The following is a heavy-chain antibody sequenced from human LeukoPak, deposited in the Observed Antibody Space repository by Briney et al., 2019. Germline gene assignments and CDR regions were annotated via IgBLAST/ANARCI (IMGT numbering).Heavy chain of an antibody. D-gene: IGHD2-2*01. CDR2: IYPGDSDT. V-gene: IGHV5-51*01. CDR1: GYSFSTYW. Sequence: GESLKISCKGSGYSFSTYWVGWVRQMPGRGLEWMGTIYPGDSDTRYSPSFQGQVTISADKSITTAYLQWSSLKASDTAMYYCARGYCSSTSCYRFDYWGQGTLVTVSS. CDR3: ARGYCSSTSCYRFDY. J-gene: IGHJ4*02.